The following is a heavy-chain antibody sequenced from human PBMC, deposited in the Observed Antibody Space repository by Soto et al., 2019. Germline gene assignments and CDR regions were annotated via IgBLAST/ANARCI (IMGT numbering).Heavy chain of an antibody. D-gene: IGHD1-1*01. CDR2: ISPYNGTT. Sequence: GASVKVSCKASGYIFTDFDMNWFRQAPGEGLEWMGWISPYNGTTKYAEKFQGEMTMTTDTATSTAYMDLRSLRSDDTAVYYCARDGERDTGLNFYYYLHGMDAWGQGTRVTVSS. CDR3: ARDGERDTGLNFYYYLHGMDA. J-gene: IGHJ6*02. V-gene: IGHV1-18*04. CDR1: GYIFTDFD.